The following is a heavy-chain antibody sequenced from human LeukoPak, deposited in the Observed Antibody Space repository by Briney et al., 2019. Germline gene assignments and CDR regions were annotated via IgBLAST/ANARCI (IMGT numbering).Heavy chain of an antibody. CDR1: GAYISSGYY. Sequence: SETLSLTCAVSGAYISSGYYWAWVRQPPGKGLEWIASIHGTGNTYYNPSLKSRVTMSLDTSKNHFSLTLRSVTAADTAVYFCASGSGHLFDDWGQGTLVTVSS. V-gene: IGHV4-38-2*01. CDR3: ASGSGHLFDD. D-gene: IGHD2-15*01. CDR2: IHGTGNT. J-gene: IGHJ4*02.